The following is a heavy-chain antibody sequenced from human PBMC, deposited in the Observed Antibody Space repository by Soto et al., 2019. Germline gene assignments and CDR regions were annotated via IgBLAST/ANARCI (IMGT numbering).Heavy chain of an antibody. D-gene: IGHD2-21*01. Sequence: SETLSLTCAVYGGSFSGYYWSWIRQPPGKGLEWIGEINHSGSTNYNPSLKSRVTISVDTSKNQFSLKLSSVTAADTAVYYCARGYYYFDYWGQGTLVTVSS. CDR1: GGSFSGYY. J-gene: IGHJ4*02. CDR2: INHSGST. CDR3: ARGYYYFDY. V-gene: IGHV4-34*01.